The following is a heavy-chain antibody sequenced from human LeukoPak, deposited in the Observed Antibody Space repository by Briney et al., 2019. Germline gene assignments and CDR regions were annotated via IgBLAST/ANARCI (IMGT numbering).Heavy chain of an antibody. CDR3: AKATVPAVHYGMDV. J-gene: IGHJ6*02. CDR1: GFTFSSNG. V-gene: IGHV3-23*01. CDR2: ISGSGGSP. Sequence: GGSLRLSCAASGFTFSSNGMSWVRQAPGRGLEWVSVISGSGGSPDYTDSVKGRFTISRDNSKNTLYLQMNSLRAEDTAVYYCAKATVPAVHYGMDVWGQGTTVTVSS. D-gene: IGHD2-2*01.